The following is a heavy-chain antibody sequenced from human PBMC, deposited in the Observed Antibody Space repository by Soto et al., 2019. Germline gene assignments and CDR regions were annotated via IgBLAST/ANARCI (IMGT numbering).Heavy chain of an antibody. Sequence: PGGSLRLSCAASGFTLSGYAMDWVRQAPGKGLEYVSGISSNGVGTYYANSVQGRFTISRDNAKNTLYLQMNSLRAEDTAVYYCAQGIAAVGFDYWGQGTLVPV. CDR2: ISSNGVGT. J-gene: IGHJ4*02. V-gene: IGHV3-64*04. CDR3: AQGIAAVGFDY. CDR1: GFTLSGYA. D-gene: IGHD6-13*01.